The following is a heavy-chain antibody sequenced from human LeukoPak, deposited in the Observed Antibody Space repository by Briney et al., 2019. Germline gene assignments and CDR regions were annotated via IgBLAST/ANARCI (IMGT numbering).Heavy chain of an antibody. D-gene: IGHD5-12*01. V-gene: IGHV1-2*06. J-gene: IGHJ4*02. Sequence: GASVKVSCKASGYTFTGYYMHWVRQAPGQGLEWMGRINPNSGGTNYAQKFQARVTMTRDTSISTAYMELSRLRSDDTAVYYCARLIYSGYDRDYWGQGTLVTVSS. CDR2: INPNSGGT. CDR3: ARLIYSGYDRDY. CDR1: GYTFTGYY.